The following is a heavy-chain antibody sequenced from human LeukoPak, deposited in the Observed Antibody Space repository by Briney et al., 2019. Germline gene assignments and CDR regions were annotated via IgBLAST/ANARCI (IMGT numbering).Heavy chain of an antibody. V-gene: IGHV5-51*01. Sequence: GESLKISCKGSGYSFTSYWIGWVRRMPGKGLEWMGLIYPGDSDTRYSPSFQGQVTISADKSISTAYLQWSSLKASDTAMYYCARQKVTVVRGVIITEYFDYWGQGTLVTVSS. CDR1: GYSFTSYW. J-gene: IGHJ4*02. CDR2: IYPGDSDT. CDR3: ARQKVTVVRGVIITEYFDY. D-gene: IGHD3-10*01.